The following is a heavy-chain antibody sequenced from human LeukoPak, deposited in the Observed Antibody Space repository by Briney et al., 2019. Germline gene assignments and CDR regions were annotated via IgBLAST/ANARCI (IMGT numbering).Heavy chain of an antibody. CDR3: AGGEVVPAAMGDY. V-gene: IGHV4-61*01. Sequence: SGTLSLTCAVSGGSISSSYYWSWIRQPPGKGLEWIGYIYYSGSTNYNPSLKSRVTISVDTSKNQFSLKLSSVTAADTAVYYCAGGEVVPAAMGDYWGQGTLVTVSS. J-gene: IGHJ4*02. D-gene: IGHD2-2*01. CDR2: IYYSGST. CDR1: GGSISSSYY.